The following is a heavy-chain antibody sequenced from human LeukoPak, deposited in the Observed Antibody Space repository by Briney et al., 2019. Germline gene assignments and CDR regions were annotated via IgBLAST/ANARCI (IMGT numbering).Heavy chain of an antibody. CDR2: ISSSGSTI. CDR1: GFTFRSYE. D-gene: IGHD3-16*01. CDR3: ARKGGHGLDFDY. J-gene: IGHJ4*02. V-gene: IGHV3-48*03. Sequence: PGGSLRLSCAASGFTFRSYEMNWGRQAPGKGLEWVSYISSSGSTIYYAEFVKGRFTISRDNAKNSLYLQMNSLRAEDTAVYYCARKGGHGLDFDYWGQGTLVTVSS.